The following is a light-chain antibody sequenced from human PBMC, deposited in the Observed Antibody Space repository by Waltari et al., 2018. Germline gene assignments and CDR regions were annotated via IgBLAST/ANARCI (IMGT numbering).Light chain of an antibody. Sequence: EMGWTKSPGTPSLSPGERAPHSCRAIQGVGRTLAWYQQKPGQAPRPLMYGASSRATGTPDRFSGSGSGTDFSLTISRLEPEDFAVYYCQHYVRLPATFGQGTKVEIK. CDR3: QHYVRLPAT. CDR2: GAS. V-gene: IGKV3-20*01. J-gene: IGKJ1*01. CDR1: QGVGRT.